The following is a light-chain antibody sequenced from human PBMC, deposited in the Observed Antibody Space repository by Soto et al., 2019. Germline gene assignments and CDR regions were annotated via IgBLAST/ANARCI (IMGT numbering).Light chain of an antibody. J-gene: IGKJ5*01. Sequence: ECVLTQSRSTLSLSPGLRSILPCRASQSVAGSLAWYQQKPGQAPRLLIYDISTRAAAIPARFSGSGYGTDFNLTISSLQTEDFATYYCQQSYSTPKTFGQGTRLEIK. CDR3: QQSYSTPKT. CDR2: DIS. V-gene: IGKV3-11*01. CDR1: QSVAGS.